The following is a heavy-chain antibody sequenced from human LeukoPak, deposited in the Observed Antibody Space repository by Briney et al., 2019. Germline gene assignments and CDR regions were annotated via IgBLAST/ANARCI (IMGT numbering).Heavy chain of an antibody. D-gene: IGHD1-26*01. CDR3: ARDGRGVGATPYYYYGMDV. CDR2: IYYSGST. J-gene: IGHJ6*02. Sequence: SETLSLTCTVSGGSISSYYWSWIRQPPGKGLEWIGYIYYSGSTNYNPSLKSRVTISVDTSKNQFSLELSSVTAADTAVYYCARDGRGVGATPYYYYGMDVWGQGTTVTVSS. CDR1: GGSISSYY. V-gene: IGHV4-59*01.